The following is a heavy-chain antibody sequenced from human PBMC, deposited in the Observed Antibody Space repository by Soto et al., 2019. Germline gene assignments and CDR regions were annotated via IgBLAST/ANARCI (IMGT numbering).Heavy chain of an antibody. CDR3: ARQVAATRDWFDP. CDR1: GGSISSSSYY. V-gene: IGHV4-39*01. J-gene: IGHJ5*02. Sequence: QLQLQESGPGRVKPSETLSLTCTVSGGSISSSSYYWGWIRQPPGKGLEWIGSISYSGSTYYNPSLKSRVTISVDTSKNQFSLKLSSVTAADTAVYYCARQVAATRDWFDPWGQGTLVTVSS. CDR2: ISYSGST. D-gene: IGHD2-15*01.